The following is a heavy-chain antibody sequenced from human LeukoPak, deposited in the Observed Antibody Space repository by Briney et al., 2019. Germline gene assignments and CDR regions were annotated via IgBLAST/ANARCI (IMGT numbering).Heavy chain of an antibody. V-gene: IGHV4-59*01. CDR1: GGSISSYY. CDR3: ARERGYGPLDY. D-gene: IGHD5-18*01. Sequence: PSETLSLTCTVSGGSISSYYWSWIRQPPGKGLEWIGYIYYSGSTNYNPSLKSRVTISVDTSKNQLSLKLSSVTAADTAVYYCARERGYGPLDYWGQGTLVTVSS. CDR2: IYYSGST. J-gene: IGHJ4*02.